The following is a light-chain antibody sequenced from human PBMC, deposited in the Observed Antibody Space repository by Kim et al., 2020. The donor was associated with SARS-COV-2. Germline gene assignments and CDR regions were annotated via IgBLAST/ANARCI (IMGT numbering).Light chain of an antibody. Sequence: GQWITISCSGSNSNIGGYNESCYHQDPARAPTHLIYNNNKRPSGVPYRFSGSKSCTTASPAISGVQPEDDADYYCAVWDDSLNGWVFGGGTKLTVL. CDR1: NSNIGGYN. J-gene: IGLJ3*02. CDR3: AVWDDSLNGWV. CDR2: NNN. V-gene: IGLV1-44*01.